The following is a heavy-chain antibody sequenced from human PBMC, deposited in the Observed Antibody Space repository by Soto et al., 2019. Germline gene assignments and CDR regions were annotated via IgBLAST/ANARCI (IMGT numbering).Heavy chain of an antibody. Sequence: QVTLKESGPVLVKPTETLTLTCTVSGFSLSNARMGVSWIRQPPGKALEWLAHIFSNDEKSYSTSLKSRLNVNKXXAKSQVVLTMTNMDPVDTATYYCARIPHGDYVFDYWGQGTLVTVSS. J-gene: IGHJ4*02. D-gene: IGHD4-17*01. CDR2: IFSNDEK. CDR3: ARIPHGDYVFDY. V-gene: IGHV2-26*01. CDR1: GFSLSNARMG.